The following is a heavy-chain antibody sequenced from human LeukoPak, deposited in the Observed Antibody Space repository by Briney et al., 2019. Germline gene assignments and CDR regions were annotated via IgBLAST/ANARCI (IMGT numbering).Heavy chain of an antibody. CDR3: ARAWVIVVVPAAKHFNLFDP. D-gene: IGHD2-2*01. Sequence: PGGSLRLSCVDSVYTPCIHWVCCVPHAPGKGLECGANIKQVGREKTFVDSGRGRFPISGDNPKNSLYLQMNSLRAEDTAVYYCARAWVIVVVPAAKHFNLFDPWGQGTLVTVSS. J-gene: IGHJ5*02. CDR1: VYTPCIHW. V-gene: IGHV3-7*01. CDR2: IKQVGREK.